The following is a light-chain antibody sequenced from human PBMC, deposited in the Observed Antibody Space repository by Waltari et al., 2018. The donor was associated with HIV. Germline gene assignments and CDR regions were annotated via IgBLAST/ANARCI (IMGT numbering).Light chain of an antibody. CDR3: ATWDDSLNGWA. CDR2: TTN. Sequence: QSAKTQPPSASGPPGQGVTISCSGTKPNIGDHYAYCYQQLPGKAPKLLSETTNQRPAGVPDRFSGSTSGTSASLAISGLRSDDEADYYCATWDDSLNGWAFGGGTKLTVL. V-gene: IGLV1-47*01. CDR1: KPNIGDHY. J-gene: IGLJ3*02.